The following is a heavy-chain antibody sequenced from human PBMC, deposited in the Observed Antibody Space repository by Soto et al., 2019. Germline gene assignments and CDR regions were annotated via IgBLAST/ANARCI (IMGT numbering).Heavy chain of an antibody. Sequence: SETLSLTCTVSGGSISSYYWSWIRQPPGKGLEWIGYIYYSGSTNYNPSLKSRVTISVDTSKNQFSLKLSSVTAADTAVYYCARDQYDFWSGYLVHDYGMDVWGQGTTVTVSS. CDR1: GGSISSYY. V-gene: IGHV4-59*01. CDR3: ARDQYDFWSGYLVHDYGMDV. J-gene: IGHJ6*02. D-gene: IGHD3-3*01. CDR2: IYYSGST.